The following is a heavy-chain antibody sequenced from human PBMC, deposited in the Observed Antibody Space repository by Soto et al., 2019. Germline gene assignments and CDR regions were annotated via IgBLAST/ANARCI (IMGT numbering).Heavy chain of an antibody. J-gene: IGHJ4*02. Sequence: GGSLRLSCAASGFSVGSNYMSWVRQAPGKGLQWVSIIHSGGNTFYADSVRGRFTISRDDSKNTLFLQMNSLRAEDTAVYYCTRAGTSSSWNYFDDWGQGIRVTVAS. CDR1: GFSVGSNY. V-gene: IGHV3-53*01. CDR3: TRAGTSSSWNYFDD. D-gene: IGHD6-13*01. CDR2: IHSGGNT.